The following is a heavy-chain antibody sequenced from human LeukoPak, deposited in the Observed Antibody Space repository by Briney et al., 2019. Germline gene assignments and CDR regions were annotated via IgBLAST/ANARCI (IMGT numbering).Heavy chain of an antibody. CDR1: GYTFTSYG. CDR2: INPNSGGT. J-gene: IGHJ6*02. CDR3: ARDRGGRGNGMDV. V-gene: IGHV1-2*02. D-gene: IGHD3-10*01. Sequence: GASVKVSCKASGYTFTSYGISWVRQAPGQGLEWMGWINPNSGGTNYAQKFQGRVTMTRDTSISTAYMELSRLRSDDTAVYYCARDRGGRGNGMDVWGQGTTVTVSS.